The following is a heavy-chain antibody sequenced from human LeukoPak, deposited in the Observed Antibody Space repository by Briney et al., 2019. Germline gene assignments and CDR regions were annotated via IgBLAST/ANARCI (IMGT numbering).Heavy chain of an antibody. D-gene: IGHD4-17*01. CDR1: GGSVSDYY. V-gene: IGHV4-4*08. J-gene: IGHJ4*02. CDR2: IYHTAST. Sequence: SETLSLTCTISGGSVSDYYWSWIRQSPGKGLEWIGYIYHTASTYYNPSLKSRVTISVDTSKNQFSLKLSSVTAADTAVYYCARVPTVTFFDYWGQGTLVTVSS. CDR3: ARVPTVTFFDY.